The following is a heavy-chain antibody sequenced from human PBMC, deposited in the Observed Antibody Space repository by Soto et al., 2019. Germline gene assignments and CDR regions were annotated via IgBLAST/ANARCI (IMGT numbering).Heavy chain of an antibody. Sequence: SVKVSCKASGGTFISYAITWVRQAPGQGLEWMGGIIPIFGTANYAQKFQGRVTITADESTSTAYMELSSLRSEDTAVYYCARVTHSSGWYPVDYWGQGTLVTVSS. CDR3: ARVTHSSGWYPVDY. CDR2: IIPIFGTA. CDR1: GGTFISYA. J-gene: IGHJ4*02. V-gene: IGHV1-69*13. D-gene: IGHD6-19*01.